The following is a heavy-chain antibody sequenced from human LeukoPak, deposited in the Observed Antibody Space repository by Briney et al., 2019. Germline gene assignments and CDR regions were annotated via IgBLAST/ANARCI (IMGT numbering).Heavy chain of an antibody. CDR1: GFTFSSYW. Sequence: PGGSLRLSCAASGFTFSSYWMSWVRQAPGKGLEWVANIKQDGSEKYYVDSVKGRFTISRDNAKNSLYLQMNSLRAEDTAVYYCARDPDIVVVPATYFDYWGQGTLVTVSS. V-gene: IGHV3-7*01. D-gene: IGHD2-2*01. CDR2: IKQDGSEK. J-gene: IGHJ4*02. CDR3: ARDPDIVVVPATYFDY.